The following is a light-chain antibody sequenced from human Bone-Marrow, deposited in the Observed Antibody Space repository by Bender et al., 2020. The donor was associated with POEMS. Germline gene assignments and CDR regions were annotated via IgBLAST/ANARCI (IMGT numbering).Light chain of an antibody. J-gene: IGLJ3*02. CDR3: LLSYDGGFWV. CDR1: TGTVTSGHY. CDR2: DTT. Sequence: QAVVTQEPSLTVSPGGTVTLTCGSSTGTVTSGHYAYWFQKKHGQAPTTLIYDTTKKRSWTPARFSGSLLGGKAALTLSGAQPEDESEYYCLLSYDGGFWVFGGGTKLTVL. V-gene: IGLV7-46*01.